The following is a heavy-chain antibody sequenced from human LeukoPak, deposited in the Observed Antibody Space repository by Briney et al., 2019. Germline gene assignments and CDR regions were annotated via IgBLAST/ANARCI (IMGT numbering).Heavy chain of an antibody. CDR1: GFTFSRQW. V-gene: IGHV3-7*01. D-gene: IGHD4-17*01. Sequence: PGWSLRLSCAASGFTFSRQWMGWVRQAPGKGLEGVANIKQDGSKYYVDSVKDRFIISRDNAKNSLSLQMNSLRVEGTAVYYWARGPDYGDRLDYFDYWGQGTLVTVSS. CDR2: IKQDGSK. CDR3: ARGPDYGDRLDYFDY. J-gene: IGHJ4*02.